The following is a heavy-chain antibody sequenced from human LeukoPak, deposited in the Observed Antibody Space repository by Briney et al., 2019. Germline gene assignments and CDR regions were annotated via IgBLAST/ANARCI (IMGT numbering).Heavy chain of an antibody. J-gene: IGHJ4*02. V-gene: IGHV1-2*02. CDR3: ARDAGYCTGGSCWYFDH. D-gene: IGHD2-15*01. Sequence: ASVTVSCKASGYTFTDYYMHWVRQAPGQGLEWMGWINLNSGGTNFAQRFQGRVTMTRDTSISTAYMDLSRLISDDTAVYYCARDAGYCTGGSCWYFDHWGQGTLVTVSS. CDR2: INLNSGGT. CDR1: GYTFTDYY.